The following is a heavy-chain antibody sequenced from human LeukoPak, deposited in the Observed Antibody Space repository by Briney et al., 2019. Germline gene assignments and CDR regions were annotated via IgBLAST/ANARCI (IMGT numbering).Heavy chain of an antibody. D-gene: IGHD4-23*01. CDR3: ASRNSLFI. Sequence: SETLSLTCTVSGDSISSGPYYWGWVRQPPGRGLEWIGNIYYGENTYYNPSLKSRVTISIDTSNNQFYLKLSSLTAADTAVYYCASRNSLFIWGQGTLVTVSS. CDR2: IYYGENT. V-gene: IGHV4-39*01. J-gene: IGHJ4*02. CDR1: GDSISSGPYY.